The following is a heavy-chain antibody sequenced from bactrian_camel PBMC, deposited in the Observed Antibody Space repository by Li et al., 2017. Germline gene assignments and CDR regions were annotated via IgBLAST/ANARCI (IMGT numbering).Heavy chain of an antibody. D-gene: IGHD4*01. Sequence: HVQLVESGGGSVQAGGSLRLSCEVSGHTVSNYCMAWFRQAPGQSRRGVGAIGTDGSTVYVDDVKGRFTFSVDNAKNTLSLQMNSLTPEDTAMYYCAASGFCHYRDYRVPANRGQGTQVTVSS. V-gene: IGHV3S57*01. CDR2: IGTDGST. CDR3: AASGFCHYRDYRVPAN. J-gene: IGHJ4*01. CDR1: GHTVSNYC.